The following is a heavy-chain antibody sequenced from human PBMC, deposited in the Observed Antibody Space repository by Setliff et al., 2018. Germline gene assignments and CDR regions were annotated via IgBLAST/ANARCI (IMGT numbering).Heavy chain of an antibody. V-gene: IGHV1-8*02. J-gene: IGHJ4*02. CDR1: GYPFTSYD. D-gene: IGHD3-16*01. CDR3: ARVKNVRVYDY. Sequence: GASVKVSCKASGYPFTSYDIHWLRLTSGQGLEWMGWLNPSSGDTGFATKFQGRVTVTRDTSISTAYMELNRLRSDDTAVYYCARVKNVRVYDYWGQGTLVTVSS. CDR2: LNPSSGDT.